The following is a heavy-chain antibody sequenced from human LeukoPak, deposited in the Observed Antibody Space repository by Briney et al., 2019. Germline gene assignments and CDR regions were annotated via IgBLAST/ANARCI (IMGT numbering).Heavy chain of an antibody. CDR1: GFTFNDDT. D-gene: IGHD3-3*01. CDR3: ASEVGYRSLGY. V-gene: IGHV3-43*01. Sequence: GGSLRLSCAASGFTFNDDTMHWVRQTPGRGLEWVSFITWKTHRTNYADSVKGRFTISRDNRKDSLYLQMNSLSTEDTGLYHCASEVGYRSLGYLGQGTLVTVSS. J-gene: IGHJ4*02. CDR2: ITWKTHRT.